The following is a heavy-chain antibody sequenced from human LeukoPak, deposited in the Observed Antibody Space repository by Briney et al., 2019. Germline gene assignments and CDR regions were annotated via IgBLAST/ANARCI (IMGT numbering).Heavy chain of an antibody. CDR2: INPSSGGT. Sequence: ASVKVSCKASGYTFTGYSMHWVRQGPGQGLEWMGWINPSSGGTNYAQKFQGRVTMTRDTSINTSYMELRRLRSDDTAVYYCARGGVVVLGVMDIWGQGTVVTVSS. CDR3: ARGGVVVLGVMDI. CDR1: GYTFTGYS. D-gene: IGHD2-21*01. V-gene: IGHV1-2*02. J-gene: IGHJ3*02.